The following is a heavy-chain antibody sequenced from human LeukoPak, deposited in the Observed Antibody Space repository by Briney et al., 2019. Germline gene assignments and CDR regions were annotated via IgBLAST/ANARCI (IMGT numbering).Heavy chain of an antibody. J-gene: IGHJ6*03. D-gene: IGHD3-10*01. V-gene: IGHV4-61*02. Sequence: SQTLSLTCSVSGGSISSGTYYWSWIRQPAGKGLEWIGRIYTSGSTKYDPSLKSRVTISVDTSKNQFSLRLSSVTAADTAVYYCAREAMLRETLNYMDVWGKGTTVTISS. CDR1: GGSISSGTYY. CDR2: IYTSGST. CDR3: AREAMLRETLNYMDV.